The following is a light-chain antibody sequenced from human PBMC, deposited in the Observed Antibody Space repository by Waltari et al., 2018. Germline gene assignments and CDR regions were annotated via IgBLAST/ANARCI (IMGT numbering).Light chain of an antibody. CDR1: HNISSW. V-gene: IGKV1-5*03. CDR2: KAS. J-gene: IGKJ1*01. CDR3: QQYNSDWT. Sequence: DIQMTQSPSTLSASVGDRVTITCRASHNISSWLAWSQQKPGKAPNLLNYKASSLETGVPSRFSGSESGTEFTLTISSLQPDDFATYYCQQYNSDWTFGQGTKVEIK.